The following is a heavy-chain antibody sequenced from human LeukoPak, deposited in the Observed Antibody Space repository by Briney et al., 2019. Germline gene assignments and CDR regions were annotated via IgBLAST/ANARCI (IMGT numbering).Heavy chain of an antibody. CDR2: INRGGSDK. Sequence: GGSLRLSCAASGFTFSGHWMSWVRQAPGKGLEWVANINRGGSDKYYVDSVKGRFTISRDNANNLLYLQMNSLRGENTAVYYCTRDRSRAEDDWGQGTLVTVSS. D-gene: IGHD1-14*01. CDR3: TRDRSRAEDD. CDR1: GFTFSGHW. V-gene: IGHV3-7*01. J-gene: IGHJ4*02.